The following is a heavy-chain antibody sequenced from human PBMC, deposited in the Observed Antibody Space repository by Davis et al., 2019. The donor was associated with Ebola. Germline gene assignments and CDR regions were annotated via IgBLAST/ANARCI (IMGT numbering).Heavy chain of an antibody. CDR3: ARDVGSYYFDY. V-gene: IGHV1-2*06. CDR2: VNPNSGGT. Sequence: AASVKVSCKASGYTFTGYYMHWVRQAPGQGLEWMGRVNPNSGGTKYAQKFQGRVTMTRDTSISTAYMELSRLRSEDTALYYCARDVGSYYFDYWGQGTLVTVSS. J-gene: IGHJ4*02. CDR1: GYTFTGYY. D-gene: IGHD1-26*01.